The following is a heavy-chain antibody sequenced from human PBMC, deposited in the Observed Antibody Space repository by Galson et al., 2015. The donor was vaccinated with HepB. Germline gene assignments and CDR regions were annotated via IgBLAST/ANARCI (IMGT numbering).Heavy chain of an antibody. Sequence: SVKVSCKASGYTFTSYGISWVRQAPGQGLEWMGWISAYNGNTNYAQKLQGRVTMTTDTSTSTAYMELRSLRSDDTAVYYCARGRGQQLVRGYWFDYWGQGTLVTVSS. V-gene: IGHV1-18*01. D-gene: IGHD6-13*01. CDR1: GYTFTSYG. CDR2: ISAYNGNT. J-gene: IGHJ4*02. CDR3: ARGRGQQLVRGYWFDY.